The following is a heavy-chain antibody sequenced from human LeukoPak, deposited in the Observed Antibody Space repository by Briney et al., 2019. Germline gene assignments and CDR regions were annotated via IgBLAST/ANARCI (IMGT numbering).Heavy chain of an antibody. V-gene: IGHV4-59*01. D-gene: IGHD6-13*01. CDR3: ARSITSSWYGDFQH. Sequence: ASETLSLTCTVSGGSMSGYFWSWIRQPPGKRLEWIGYIYYSGSTTYNPSLKSRVTISVDTSKNQCSLKLSSVTAADTAVYYCARSITSSWYGDFQHWGQGTLVTVSS. CDR2: IYYSGST. CDR1: GGSMSGYF. J-gene: IGHJ1*01.